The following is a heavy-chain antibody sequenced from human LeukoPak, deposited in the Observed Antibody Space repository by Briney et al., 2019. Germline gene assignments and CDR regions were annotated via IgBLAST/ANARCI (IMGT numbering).Heavy chain of an antibody. J-gene: IGHJ4*02. CDR1: GGSISSAAYY. Sequence: SETLSLTCSVSGGSISSAAYYWSWIRQPAGKGLEWIVRIYISGSTNYNPSLKSRVTISVDTSKNQFSLKLSSVTAADTAVYYCAREREGPYGYLDYWGQGTLVTVSS. CDR3: AREREGPYGYLDY. D-gene: IGHD4-17*01. V-gene: IGHV4-61*02. CDR2: IYISGST.